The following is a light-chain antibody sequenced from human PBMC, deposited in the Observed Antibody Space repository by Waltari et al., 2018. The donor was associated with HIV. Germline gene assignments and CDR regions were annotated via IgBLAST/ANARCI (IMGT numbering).Light chain of an antibody. CDR3: QQYYSTPQT. Sequence: GERATINCKSSQSVLYSSKNKNYLAWYQQKPGQPPKLLIYWASTRESGVPDRFSGSGSGTDFTLTISSLQAEDVAVYYCQQYYSTPQTFGQGTKLEIK. CDR1: QSVLYSSKNKNY. CDR2: WAS. J-gene: IGKJ2*01. V-gene: IGKV4-1*01.